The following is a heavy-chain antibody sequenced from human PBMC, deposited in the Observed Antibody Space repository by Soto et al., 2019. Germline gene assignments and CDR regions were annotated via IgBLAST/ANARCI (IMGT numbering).Heavy chain of an antibody. CDR2: IYPGNSDT. CDR3: ARRYRYSGSYYWDYYYGMDV. D-gene: IGHD1-26*01. CDR1: GYSFTSYW. J-gene: IGHJ6*02. Sequence: GEALKISCKGSGYSFTSYWIGWVRQMPGKGLEWMVIIYPGNSDTRYSPSFQGQVTISADKSISTAYLQWSSLKASDTAMYYCARRYRYSGSYYWDYYYGMDVWGQGTTVTVSS. V-gene: IGHV5-51*01.